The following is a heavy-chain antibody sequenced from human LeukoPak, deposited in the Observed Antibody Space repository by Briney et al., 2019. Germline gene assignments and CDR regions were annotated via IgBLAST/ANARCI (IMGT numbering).Heavy chain of an antibody. CDR3: ARGLILAAILFDP. D-gene: IGHD2-15*01. CDR1: GGSFSGYY. V-gene: IGHV4-34*01. Sequence: SETLSLTCAVYGGSFSGYYWSWIRQPPGKGLEWIGEINHSGSTNYNPSLKSRVTISVDTSKNQFSLKLSSVTAADTAVYYYARGLILAAILFDPWGQGTLVTVSS. CDR2: INHSGST. J-gene: IGHJ5*02.